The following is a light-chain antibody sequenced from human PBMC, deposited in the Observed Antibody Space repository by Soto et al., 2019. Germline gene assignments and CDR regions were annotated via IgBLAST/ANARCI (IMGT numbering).Light chain of an antibody. CDR3: QQYTNWPPNT. V-gene: IGKV3-15*01. CDR2: GAS. J-gene: IGKJ5*01. Sequence: PPALTRSPGNRATLSCMASKSVRSYFAWYQQKPGQAPRLLIYGASTRATGVPARFSGRGSATEFTLTISSLHSEDFAVYYCQQYTNWPPNTFGQGTRLEIK. CDR1: KSVRSY.